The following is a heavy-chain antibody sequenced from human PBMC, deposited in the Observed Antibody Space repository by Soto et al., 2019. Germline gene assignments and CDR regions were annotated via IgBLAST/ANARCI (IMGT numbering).Heavy chain of an antibody. V-gene: IGHV3-11*01. CDR1: GFRFSDHY. D-gene: IGHD3-10*01. Sequence: LRLSCAASGFRFSDHYMTWIRQAPGKGLEWVSKISGGGTTKYYADSVKGRFTVSRDNAKNSLYLQMNSLRVEDTAVYYCASDPYYYASGFWGQGTLVTVSS. CDR3: ASDPYYYASGF. CDR2: ISGGGTTK. J-gene: IGHJ4*02.